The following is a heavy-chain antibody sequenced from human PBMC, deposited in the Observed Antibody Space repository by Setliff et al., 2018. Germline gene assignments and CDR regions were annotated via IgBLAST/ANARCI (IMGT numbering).Heavy chain of an antibody. CDR3: ARAPARFEHNVYGSSDWYFDL. D-gene: IGHD6-6*01. Sequence: KPSQTLSLTCAVSGYSISSGYYWGWIRQPPGKGLEWIGSIYYSGSTYYNPSLKGRVTLSVDTSKNQFSLKLSSVTAADTAVYYCARAPARFEHNVYGSSDWYFDLWGRGTRVTVPS. CDR1: GYSISSGYY. J-gene: IGHJ2*01. CDR2: IYYSGST. V-gene: IGHV4-38-2*01.